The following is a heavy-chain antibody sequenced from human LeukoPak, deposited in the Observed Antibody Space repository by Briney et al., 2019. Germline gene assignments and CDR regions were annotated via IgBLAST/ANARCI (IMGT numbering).Heavy chain of an antibody. J-gene: IGHJ4*02. Sequence: GGSLRLSCEASGFTLSTYWMNWVRQVPGKGLDWVANINPDGSGKRYVDSVKGRFTIARDNADNSLSLQMNSLRAEDTAVYYCASWGAGGNSWGQGTLVTVPS. V-gene: IGHV3-7*01. CDR1: GFTLSTYW. CDR3: ASWGAGGNS. D-gene: IGHD3-16*01. CDR2: INPDGSGK.